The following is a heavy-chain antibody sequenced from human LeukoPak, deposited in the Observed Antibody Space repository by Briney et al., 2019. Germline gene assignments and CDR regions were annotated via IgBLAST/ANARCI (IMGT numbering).Heavy chain of an antibody. CDR2: IIPIFGTA. CDR1: GGTFSSYA. D-gene: IGHD3-10*01. V-gene: IGHV1-69*13. Sequence: SVKVSCKASGGTFSSYAISWVRQAPGQGLEWMGGIIPIFGTANYAQKFQGRVTLTAGESTSTAYMELSSLRSEDTAVYYCARGGRPYYYGSGSYSVAVYWGQGTLVTVSS. CDR3: ARGGRPYYYGSGSYSVAVY. J-gene: IGHJ4*02.